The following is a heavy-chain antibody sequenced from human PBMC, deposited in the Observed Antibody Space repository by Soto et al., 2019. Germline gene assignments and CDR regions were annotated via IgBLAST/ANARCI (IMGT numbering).Heavy chain of an antibody. CDR3: AWRPEATVTAFAY. V-gene: IGHV4-31*03. CDR2: IYYSGST. CDR1: GGSISSGGYY. J-gene: IGHJ4*02. D-gene: IGHD4-17*01. Sequence: QVQLQESGPGLVKPSQTLSLTCTVSGGSISSGGYYWSWIRQHPGKGLEWFGYIYYSGSTYYNPSLRSRVSISVGTSKNQFSLKLSSVTAADTAVSYCAWRPEATVTAFAYWGQGTLVTVSS.